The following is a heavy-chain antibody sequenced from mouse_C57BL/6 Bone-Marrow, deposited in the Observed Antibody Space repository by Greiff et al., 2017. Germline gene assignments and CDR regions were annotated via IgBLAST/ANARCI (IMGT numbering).Heavy chain of an antibody. V-gene: IGHV1-64*01. J-gene: IGHJ3*01. CDR2: IHPNSGST. CDR1: GYTFTSSW. D-gene: IGHD2-12*01. CDR3: ARWRRRYSPFAY. Sequence: QVHVQQPGAELVKPGASVKLSCKASGYTFTSSWMNWVKQRPGQGLEWIGMIHPNSGSTNYNEKFKGKATLTVDKSSSTAYMQRSSLTSEDSAFYYCARWRRRYSPFAYGGQGTLVTVSA.